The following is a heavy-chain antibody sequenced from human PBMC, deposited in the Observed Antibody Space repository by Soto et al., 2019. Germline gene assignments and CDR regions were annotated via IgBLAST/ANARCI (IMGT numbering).Heavy chain of an antibody. Sequence: QVQLVESGGGVVQPGRSLRLSCAASGFTFSSYGMHWVRQAPGKGLEWGAVIWYDGSNKYYADSVKGRFTISRDNSKNTLYLQMNSLRAEATAVYYCARDERRDGYTKFDDWGQGTLVTVSS. D-gene: IGHD5-12*01. CDR1: GFTFSSYG. J-gene: IGHJ4*02. CDR2: IWYDGSNK. CDR3: ARDERRDGYTKFDD. V-gene: IGHV3-33*01.